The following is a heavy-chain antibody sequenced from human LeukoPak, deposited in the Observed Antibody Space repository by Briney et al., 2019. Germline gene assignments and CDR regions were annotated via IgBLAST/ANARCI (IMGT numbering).Heavy chain of an antibody. CDR3: ARKSYGMDV. J-gene: IGHJ6*04. Sequence: SETLSLTCAVYGVSFSGYYWSWIRQPPGKGLEWIGEINHSGSTNYNPSLKSRVTISVDTSKNQFSLKLSSVTAADTAVYYCARKSYGMDVWGKGTTVTVSS. V-gene: IGHV4-34*01. CDR1: GVSFSGYY. CDR2: INHSGST.